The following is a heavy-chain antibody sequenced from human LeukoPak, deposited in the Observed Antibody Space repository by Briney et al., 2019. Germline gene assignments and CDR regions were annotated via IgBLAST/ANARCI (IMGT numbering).Heavy chain of an antibody. CDR3: ARFPEYGGNSVGSDY. Sequence: GESLKISCKGSGYSLTSYWIGWVRQMPGKGLEWMGIVHPTDSDTRYSPSFQGQVTVSVDKSINTAYLQWSSLKASDTAMYYCARFPEYGGNSVGSDYWGQGTLVTVS. D-gene: IGHD4-23*01. CDR2: VHPTDSDT. CDR1: GYSLTSYW. J-gene: IGHJ4*02. V-gene: IGHV5-51*01.